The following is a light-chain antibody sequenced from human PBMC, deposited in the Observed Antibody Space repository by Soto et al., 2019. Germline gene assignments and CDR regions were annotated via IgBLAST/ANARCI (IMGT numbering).Light chain of an antibody. CDR3: TSYTSSSTLEV. V-gene: IGLV2-14*01. J-gene: IGLJ2*01. CDR2: DVS. CDR1: SSDVGGCNY. Sequence: QSVLTQPASVSGSPGQSITISCTGTSSDVGGCNYVSWYQQHPGKAPKLMIYDVSYRPSGVSNRFSGSKSGNTASLTISGLQAEDEADYYCTSYTSSSTLEVFGGGTKLTVL.